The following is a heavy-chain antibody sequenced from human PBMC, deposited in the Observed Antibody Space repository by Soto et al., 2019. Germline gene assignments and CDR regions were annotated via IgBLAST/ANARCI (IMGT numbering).Heavy chain of an antibody. V-gene: IGHV1-69*06. D-gene: IGHD6-25*01. J-gene: IGHJ6*02. Sequence: QVQLVQSGAEVKKPGSSVKVSCKASGGTFSSSAISWVRQAPGQGLEWMGAIIPVFGTAHYAKKFQGRVTITADKPTSTAYMELSSLRSEDTAVYYWARERPERGKDVWGQGTTVTVSS. CDR2: IIPVFGTA. CDR1: GGTFSSSA. CDR3: ARERPERGKDV.